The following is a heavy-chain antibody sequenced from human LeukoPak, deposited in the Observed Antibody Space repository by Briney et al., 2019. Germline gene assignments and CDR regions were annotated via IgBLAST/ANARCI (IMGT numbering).Heavy chain of an antibody. J-gene: IGHJ4*02. CDR3: ARALTGTTGYFDC. CDR1: GGSVSSNTYY. D-gene: IGHD1-20*01. V-gene: IGHV4-61*01. Sequence: SETLSLTCPVSGGSVSSNTYYWSWIRQPPGKGLEWIGYISYSGSTNYNPPLKSRVSISVDTSKNQFSLKLSSVTAADTAVYFCARALTGTTGYFDCWGQGTLVTVSS. CDR2: ISYSGST.